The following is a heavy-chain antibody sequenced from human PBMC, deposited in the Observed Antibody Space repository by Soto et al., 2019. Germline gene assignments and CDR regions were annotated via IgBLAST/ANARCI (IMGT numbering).Heavy chain of an antibody. CDR2: INHSGSP. Sequence: PSATLSLTCAVYGGAFSGYYWSWLRQPPGKGLEWIGEINHSGSPNYNPSLKSRVTISVDTSKNQFSLKMTSVTAADTAVYYCATANWSHHYFDPWGQGTLVTVS. J-gene: IGHJ5*02. D-gene: IGHD1-1*01. CDR3: ATANWSHHYFDP. V-gene: IGHV4-34*01. CDR1: GGAFSGYY.